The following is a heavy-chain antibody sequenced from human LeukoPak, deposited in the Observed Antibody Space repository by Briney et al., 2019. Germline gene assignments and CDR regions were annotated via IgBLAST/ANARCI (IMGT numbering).Heavy chain of an antibody. Sequence: PGGSLRLSCAASGFTFSSYAMHWVRQAPGKGLEYVSVINTDGRITYYADSVKGRFTISRDNSKNTVYLQMDSLRGEDMAVYYCTRDGGSFCDFDYWGQGALVTVSS. CDR2: INTDGRIT. V-gene: IGHV3-64*02. CDR1: GFTFSSYA. CDR3: TRDGGSFCDFDY. D-gene: IGHD1-26*01. J-gene: IGHJ4*02.